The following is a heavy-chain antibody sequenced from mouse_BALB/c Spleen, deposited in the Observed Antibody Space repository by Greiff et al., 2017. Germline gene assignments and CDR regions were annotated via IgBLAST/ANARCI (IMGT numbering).Heavy chain of an antibody. CDR2: ISYSGST. V-gene: IGHV3-8*02. D-gene: IGHD1-1*01. CDR1: GDSITSGY. Sequence: EVQRVESGPSLVKPSQTLSLTCSVTGDSITSGYWNWIRKFPGNKLEYMGYISYSGSTYYNPSLKSRISITRDTSKNQYYLQLNSVTTEDTATYYCARSPFYYYGSSYWYFDVWGAGTTVTVSS. CDR3: ARSPFYYYGSSYWYFDV. J-gene: IGHJ1*01.